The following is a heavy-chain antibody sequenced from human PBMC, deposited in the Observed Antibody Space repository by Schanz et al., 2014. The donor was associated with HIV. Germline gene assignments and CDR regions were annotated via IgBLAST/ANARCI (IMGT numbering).Heavy chain of an antibody. J-gene: IGHJ6*02. D-gene: IGHD3-3*01. CDR1: GFIFSNFH. Sequence: QMQLVESGGGLVKPGGSLRLSCAASGFIFSNFHMSWIRQTPGKGLEWVSYISGSGSHTYYADSVKGRFTISRDNAKNSLSLQMNSLRAEDTAVYYCARPDYDFWVDVWGQGTTVTVSS. CDR3: ARPDYDFWVDV. V-gene: IGHV3-11*01. CDR2: ISGSGSHT.